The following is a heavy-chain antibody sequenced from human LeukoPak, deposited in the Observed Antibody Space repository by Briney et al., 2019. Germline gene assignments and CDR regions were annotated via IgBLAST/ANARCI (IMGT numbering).Heavy chain of an antibody. CDR1: GFTFSSYA. Sequence: PGGSLRLSCAASGFTFSSYAMSLVRQAPGKGLEWGSAISGSGGSTYYADSVKGRYSISRDNSKNTLYLQMNSMGAEDTAVYYCAKNNYHYDILTGLDYWGQGTLVTVSS. CDR2: ISGSGGST. CDR3: AKNNYHYDILTGLDY. J-gene: IGHJ4*02. D-gene: IGHD3-9*01. V-gene: IGHV3-23*01.